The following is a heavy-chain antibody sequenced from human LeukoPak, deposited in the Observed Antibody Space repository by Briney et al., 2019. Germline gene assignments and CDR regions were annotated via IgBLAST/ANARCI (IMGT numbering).Heavy chain of an antibody. CDR2: IYYSGSI. D-gene: IGHD2-21*01. CDR1: GYSISSSNW. Sequence: SETLSLTCAVSGYSISSSNWWGWIRQPPGKGLEWIGYIYYSGSIYYNPSLKRGATMSVDTSKTQFSLKLSSVTAVDTAVYYCARSSASGDPYYFDYWGQGTLVTVSS. J-gene: IGHJ4*02. V-gene: IGHV4-28*05. CDR3: ARSSASGDPYYFDY.